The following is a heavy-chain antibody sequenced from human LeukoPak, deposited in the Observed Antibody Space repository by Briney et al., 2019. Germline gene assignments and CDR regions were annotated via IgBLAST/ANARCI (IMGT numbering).Heavy chain of an antibody. J-gene: IGHJ4*02. CDR2: ISYDGSNK. D-gene: IGHD6-19*01. CDR1: GFTFSSYG. Sequence: GGSLRLSCAASGFTFSSYGMHWVRQAPGKGLEWVAVISYDGSNKYYADSVKGRFTISRDNSKNTLYLQMNSLRAEDTAVYYCAKDPTGDEQWLALYYFDYWGQGTLVTVSS. CDR3: AKDPTGDEQWLALYYFDY. V-gene: IGHV3-30*18.